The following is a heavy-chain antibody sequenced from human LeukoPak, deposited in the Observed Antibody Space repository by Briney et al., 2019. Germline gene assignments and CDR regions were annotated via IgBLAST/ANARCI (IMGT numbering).Heavy chain of an antibody. V-gene: IGHV1-18*01. CDR3: AKDFYNSGGRWYDCVDI. J-gene: IGHJ3*02. Sequence: GASVKVSCKASGYTFSNFGISWVRQAPGQGLEWMGWISGYNDDTHSAQKFQGRVTMTTDTSTNTAYMDLRSLRSDDTAMYYCAKDFYNSGGRWYDCVDIWGQGTMVTVSS. D-gene: IGHD2-15*01. CDR1: GYTFSNFG. CDR2: ISGYNDDT.